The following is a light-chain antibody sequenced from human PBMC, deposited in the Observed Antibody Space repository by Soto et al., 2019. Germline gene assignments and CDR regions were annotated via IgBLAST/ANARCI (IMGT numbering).Light chain of an antibody. CDR3: NSYATGNTRV. CDR1: SSDIGDYDC. V-gene: IGLV2-14*01. J-gene: IGLJ1*01. CDR2: EVS. Sequence: QSALAQPASVSGSPGQSITISCTGSSSDIGDYDCVSWYQQHPGKAPKVLISEVSNRPSGVSNRFSGSKSGNTASLTISGLQAEDEADYYCNSYATGNTRVFGTGTRSPS.